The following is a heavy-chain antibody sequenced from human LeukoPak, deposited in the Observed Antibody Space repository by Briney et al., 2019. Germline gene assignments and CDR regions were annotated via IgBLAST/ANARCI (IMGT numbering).Heavy chain of an antibody. Sequence: SETLSLTCAVYGGSFSGYYWSWIRQPPGKGLEWIGEINHSGSTNYNPSLKSRVTISVDTSKNQFSLKLSSVTAADTAVYYCARGRGDYVCEDFDYWGQGTQVTVSS. CDR2: INHSGST. J-gene: IGHJ4*02. CDR3: ARGRGDYVCEDFDY. V-gene: IGHV4-34*01. D-gene: IGHD4-17*01. CDR1: GGSFSGYY.